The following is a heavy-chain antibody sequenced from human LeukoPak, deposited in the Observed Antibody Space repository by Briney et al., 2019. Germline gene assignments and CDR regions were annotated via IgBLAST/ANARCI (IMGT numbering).Heavy chain of an antibody. D-gene: IGHD3-22*01. CDR1: GFTFTSFS. J-gene: IGHJ4*01. Sequence: KPGGSLRLSCAASGFTFTSFSFNWVRQAPGKGLEWVSSINTVATYIYYADSVRGRFTISRDNAKNSVYLEMDSLRAEDTGVYYCARLRRNGDSGGFYYYYYYWGKGTLVTVSS. CDR3: ARLRRNGDSGGFYYYYYY. V-gene: IGHV3-21*01. CDR2: INTVATYI.